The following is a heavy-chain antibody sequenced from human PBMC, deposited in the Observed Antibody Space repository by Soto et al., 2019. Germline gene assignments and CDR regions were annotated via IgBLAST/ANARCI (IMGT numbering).Heavy chain of an antibody. V-gene: IGHV1-8*01. CDR1: GYTFTRHD. J-gene: IGHJ3*02. CDR2: MNPNSGNT. D-gene: IGHD6-19*01. Sequence: QVQLVQSGAEVTRSGASVRISCKASGYTFTRHDLTWGRQATGQGPEWIGWMNPNSGNTRYAQKFQGSVTMTRDSSITTAYMDLSSLPSEDTAIYYCGREGLYGSIQDNTFDIWGQGTMVSVSS. CDR3: GREGLYGSIQDNTFDI.